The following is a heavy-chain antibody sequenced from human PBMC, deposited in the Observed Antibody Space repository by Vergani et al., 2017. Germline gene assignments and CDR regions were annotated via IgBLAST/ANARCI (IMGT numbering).Heavy chain of an antibody. CDR2: IYPGDSDT. Sequence: EVQLVQSGAEVKKPGESLKISCKGSGYSFTSYWIGWVRQMPGKGLEWMGIIYPGDSDTRYSPSFQGQVTISADKSISTAYLQWSSLKASDTAMYYCARYVGYCSSTSFYEHAFDIWGQGTMVTVSS. CDR1: GYSFTSYW. J-gene: IGHJ3*02. CDR3: ARYVGYCSSTSFYEHAFDI. V-gene: IGHV5-51*03. D-gene: IGHD2-2*01.